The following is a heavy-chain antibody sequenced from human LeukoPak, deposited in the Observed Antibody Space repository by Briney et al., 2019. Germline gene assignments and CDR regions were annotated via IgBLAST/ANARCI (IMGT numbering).Heavy chain of an antibody. CDR1: GFTFSSYS. J-gene: IGHJ4*02. V-gene: IGHV3-21*01. D-gene: IGHD7-27*01. Sequence: GGSLRLSCAASGFTFSSYSMNWVRQAPGKGLEWVSSMTSSGSYISYADSVKGRFTISRDNAKNTLYLQMNNLRAEDTAVYYCARVNTHWGVDYWGQGTLVTVSS. CDR3: ARVNTHWGVDY. CDR2: MTSSGSYI.